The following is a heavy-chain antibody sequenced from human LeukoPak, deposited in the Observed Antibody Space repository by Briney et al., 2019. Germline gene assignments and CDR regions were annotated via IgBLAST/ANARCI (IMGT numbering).Heavy chain of an antibody. J-gene: IGHJ4*02. Sequence: ASVKDSCKASGYTFTSYAMNWVRQAPGQGLEWMGWINTNTGNPTYAHGFTGRFVFSLDTSVSTAYLQISSLEAEDTAVYYCARMKSRDYSNFDYWGQGTLVTVSS. CDR2: INTNTGNP. CDR1: GYTFTSYA. D-gene: IGHD4-11*01. CDR3: ARMKSRDYSNFDY. V-gene: IGHV7-4-1*02.